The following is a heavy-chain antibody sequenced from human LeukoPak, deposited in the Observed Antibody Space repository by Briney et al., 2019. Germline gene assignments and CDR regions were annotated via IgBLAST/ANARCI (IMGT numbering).Heavy chain of an antibody. CDR3: ARDLGSSSADARVASNDFDY. V-gene: IGHV3-11*04. CDR2: ISSSGSTI. D-gene: IGHD6-6*01. J-gene: IGHJ4*02. CDR1: GFTFSDYY. Sequence: GGSLRLSCAASGFTFSDYYMSWIRQAPGKGLEWVSYISSSGSTIYYADSVKGRFTISRDNAKNSLYLQMNSLRAEDTAVYYCARDLGSSSADARVASNDFDYWGQGTLVTVSS.